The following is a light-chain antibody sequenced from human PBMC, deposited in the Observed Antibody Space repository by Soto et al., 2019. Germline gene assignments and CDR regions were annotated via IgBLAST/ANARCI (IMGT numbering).Light chain of an antibody. CDR3: QSFDSSLTGLI. J-gene: IGLJ2*01. CDR1: NSNIGAGSG. CDR2: ANT. Sequence: QAVVTQPPSATGAPGQRVTISCTGNNSNIGAGSGVNWYQQFPDKAPKLLIYANTHRPSGVPDRFSGSTSATSASLAITGLQTQDEADYYCQSFDSSLTGLIFCGGTKLTVL. V-gene: IGLV1-40*01.